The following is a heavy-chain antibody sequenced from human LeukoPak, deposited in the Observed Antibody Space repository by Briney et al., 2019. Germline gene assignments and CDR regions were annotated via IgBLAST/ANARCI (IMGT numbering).Heavy chain of an antibody. D-gene: IGHD3-3*01. CDR3: ARTTIFGVVIPFDY. Sequence: VASVKVSCKASGYTFTSYDINWVRQATGQGLEWMGWMNPNSGNTGYAQKFQGRVTMTRNTSISTAYMELSSLRSDDTAVYYCARTTIFGVVIPFDYWGQGTLVTVSS. V-gene: IGHV1-8*01. CDR2: MNPNSGNT. CDR1: GYTFTSYD. J-gene: IGHJ4*02.